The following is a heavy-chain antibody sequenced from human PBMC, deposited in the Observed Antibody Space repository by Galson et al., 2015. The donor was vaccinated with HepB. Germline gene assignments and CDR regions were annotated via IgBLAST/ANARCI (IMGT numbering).Heavy chain of an antibody. CDR2: ISYDGSNK. CDR3: ARDRGSGPEADAFDI. D-gene: IGHD2-15*01. J-gene: IGHJ3*02. V-gene: IGHV3-30-3*01. Sequence: SLRLSCAASGFTFSSYAMHWVRQAPGKGLEWVAVISYDGSNKYYADSVKGRFTISRDNSKNTLYLQMNSLRAEDTAVYYCARDRGSGPEADAFDIWGQGTMVTVSS. CDR1: GFTFSSYA.